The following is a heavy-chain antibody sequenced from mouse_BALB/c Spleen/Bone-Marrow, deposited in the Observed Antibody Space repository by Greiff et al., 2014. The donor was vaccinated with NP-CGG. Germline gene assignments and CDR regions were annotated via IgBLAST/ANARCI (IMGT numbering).Heavy chain of an antibody. J-gene: IGHJ2*01. D-gene: IGHD2-4*01. CDR3: ARDDYDY. Sequence: VKLMESGPELVKPGASVRISCKASGYTFTSYYIHWVKQRPGQGLEWIGWIFPGNFYTKFNENFKGRATLTADKSSSTAYMHLSSLTSEDPAVYFCARDDYDYRGQGTTLTVSS. V-gene: IGHV1S56*01. CDR2: IFPGNFYT. CDR1: GYTFTSYY.